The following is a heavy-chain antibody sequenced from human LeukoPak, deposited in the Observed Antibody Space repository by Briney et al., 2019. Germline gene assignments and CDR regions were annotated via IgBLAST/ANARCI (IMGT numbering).Heavy chain of an antibody. J-gene: IGHJ4*02. Sequence: GGSLRLSCVASGFTFSSYAMSWVRQAPGKGLEWVSAISGSSGNTHYADSVKGRFTISRDNSKNTLYLQMNSLRAEDTALYYCAKPARVGAVDYWGQGTLVTVSS. CDR3: AKPARVGAVDY. D-gene: IGHD6-13*01. CDR2: ISGSSGNT. V-gene: IGHV3-23*01. CDR1: GFTFSSYA.